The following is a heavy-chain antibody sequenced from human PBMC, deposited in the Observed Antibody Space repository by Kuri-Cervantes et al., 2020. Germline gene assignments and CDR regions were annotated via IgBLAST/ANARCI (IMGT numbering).Heavy chain of an antibody. CDR2: INPNSGGT. Sequence: ASVKVSCKASGYTFTGYYMHWVRQAPGQGLEWMGWINPNSGGTNYAQKFQGRVTMTRDKSISTAYMELSRLRSDDTAVYYCARDRARFLEWLLSPYYYYGMDVWGQGTTVTVSS. J-gene: IGHJ6*02. V-gene: IGHV1-2*02. D-gene: IGHD3-3*01. CDR1: GYTFTGYY. CDR3: ARDRARFLEWLLSPYYYYGMDV.